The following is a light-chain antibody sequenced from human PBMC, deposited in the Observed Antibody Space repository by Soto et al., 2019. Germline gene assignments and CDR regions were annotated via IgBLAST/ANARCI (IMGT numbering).Light chain of an antibody. Sequence: QSALTQPASVSGSRGQSIIISCVGRNTDVGQDKSVSWYQQGPGKAPKLLIFEVTNRPSGVSNRFSGSKSGNTASLTISGLQAEDEADYYCCSYTGSSTMVFGGGTKLTVL. CDR2: EVT. J-gene: IGLJ2*01. CDR1: NTDVGQDKS. CDR3: CSYTGSSTMV. V-gene: IGLV2-23*02.